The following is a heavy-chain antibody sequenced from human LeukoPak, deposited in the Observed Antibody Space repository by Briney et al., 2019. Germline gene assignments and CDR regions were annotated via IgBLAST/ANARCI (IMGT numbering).Heavy chain of an antibody. Sequence: SETLSLTCTVSGGSISSSNYFWGWIRQALGKGLEWIGSIYYSGSTYYNPSLKSRVTISADMSKNQFSLRLYSVTAADTAVYYCGRDSVEMGTIHSDYWGQGTLVTVSS. CDR2: IYYSGST. V-gene: IGHV4-39*07. D-gene: IGHD5-24*01. CDR1: GGSISSSNYF. CDR3: GRDSVEMGTIHSDY. J-gene: IGHJ4*02.